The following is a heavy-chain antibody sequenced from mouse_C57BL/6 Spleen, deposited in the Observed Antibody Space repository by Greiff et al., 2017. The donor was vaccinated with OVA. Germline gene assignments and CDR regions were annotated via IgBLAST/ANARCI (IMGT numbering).Heavy chain of an antibody. J-gene: IGHJ4*01. CDR3: ARPLVGGYAMDY. CDR2: IHPNSGST. Sequence: QVQLQQPGAELVKPGASVKLSCKASGYTFTSYWMHWVKQRPGQGLEWIGMIHPNSGSTNYNEKFKSKATLTVDKSSSTAYMQLSSLTSEDSAVYYCARPLVGGYAMDYWGQGTSVTVSS. V-gene: IGHV1-64*01. CDR1: GYTFTSYW.